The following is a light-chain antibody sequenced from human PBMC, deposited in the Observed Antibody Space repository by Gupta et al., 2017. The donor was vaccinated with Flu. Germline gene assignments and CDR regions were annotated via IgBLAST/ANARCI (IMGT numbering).Light chain of an antibody. CDR2: DGS. Sequence: PSSLSASVGDRVTITCRASQTVSSTLNWYRQKPGRAPELLIYDGSSLQSGVPSRFSGSGSGTDFTLTISKLQPEEFATYYCQQSVTIPWTFGQGTKVEIK. J-gene: IGKJ1*01. CDR3: QQSVTIPWT. V-gene: IGKV1-39*01. CDR1: QTVSST.